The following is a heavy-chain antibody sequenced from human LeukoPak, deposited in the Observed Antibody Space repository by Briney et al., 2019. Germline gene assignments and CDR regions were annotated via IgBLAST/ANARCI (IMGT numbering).Heavy chain of an antibody. CDR1: GFTFSSYG. J-gene: IGHJ4*02. Sequence: GGSLRLSCAASGFTFSSYGRSWVRRAPGKGPEWVSGISGSGGNTYYADSVKGRFTISRDSSQNTLYLQMNTLRAEDTAVYYCAKVVSGYHFDYWGQGTLVTVPS. CDR2: ISGSGGNT. D-gene: IGHD5-12*01. CDR3: AKVVSGYHFDY. V-gene: IGHV3-23*01.